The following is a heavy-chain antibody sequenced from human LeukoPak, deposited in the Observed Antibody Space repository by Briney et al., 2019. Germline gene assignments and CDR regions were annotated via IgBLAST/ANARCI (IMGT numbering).Heavy chain of an antibody. CDR1: GFTFSTYG. V-gene: IGHV3-23*01. D-gene: IGHD2/OR15-2a*01. Sequence: GGSLRLSCAASGFTFSTYGMSWVRQAPGKGLEWVSGISNSGGSTYYADSVKGRFTISRDNSKNTLYLQMNSPRAEDTALYYCAKDSSRIDSHFDYWGQGTLVTVSS. J-gene: IGHJ4*02. CDR2: ISNSGGST. CDR3: AKDSSRIDSHFDY.